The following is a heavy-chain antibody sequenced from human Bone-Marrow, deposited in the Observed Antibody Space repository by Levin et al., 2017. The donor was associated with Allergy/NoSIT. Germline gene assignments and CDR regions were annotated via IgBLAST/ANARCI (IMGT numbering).Heavy chain of an antibody. J-gene: IGHJ6*02. CDR3: ASGGSSWLDYGMDV. D-gene: IGHD6-13*01. CDR1: GFTFNTYG. V-gene: IGHV3-30*03. Sequence: TGESLKISCAASGFTFNTYGMHWVRQAPGKGLEWVAVISFDGSTKYYADSVKGRFTISRDNSKNTLYLQMDSLRAEDTAIYYCASGGSSWLDYGMDVWGQGTTVTVSS. CDR2: ISFDGSTK.